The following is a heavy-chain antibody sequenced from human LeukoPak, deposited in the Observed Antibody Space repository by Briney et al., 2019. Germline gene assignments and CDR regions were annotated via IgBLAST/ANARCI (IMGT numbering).Heavy chain of an antibody. CDR1: GFTFSSYW. CDR2: INSDGSST. V-gene: IGHV3-74*01. CDR3: ARGVGYCSSTSCYWWFDP. J-gene: IGHJ5*02. Sequence: GGSLRLSCAASGFTFSSYWMHWVRQAPGKGLVWVSRINSDGSSTSYADSVKGRFTISRDNAKNTLFLQMNSLRAEDTAVYYCARGVGYCSSTSCYWWFDPWGQGTLVTVSS. D-gene: IGHD2-2*01.